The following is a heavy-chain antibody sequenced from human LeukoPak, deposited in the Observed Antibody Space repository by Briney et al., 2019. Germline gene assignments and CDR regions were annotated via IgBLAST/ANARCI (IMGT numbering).Heavy chain of an antibody. V-gene: IGHV3-7*01. CDR3: ARQAGYGSSPYNWFDP. D-gene: IGHD3-10*01. CDR2: IKQDGSEK. Sequence: GGSLRLSCAASGFTFSSYWMSWVRQAPGKGLEWVANIKQDGSEKYYVDSVKGRFTISRDNAKNSLYLQMNSLRAEDTAVYYCARQAGYGSSPYNWFDPWGQGTLVTVSS. J-gene: IGHJ5*02. CDR1: GFTFSSYW.